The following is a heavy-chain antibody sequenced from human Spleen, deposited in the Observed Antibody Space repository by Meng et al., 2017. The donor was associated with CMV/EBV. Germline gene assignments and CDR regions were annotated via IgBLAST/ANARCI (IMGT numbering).Heavy chain of an antibody. CDR2: ISAYNGNT. Sequence: ASVQVSCKASGYTFTSYGISWVRQAPGQGLEWMGWISAYNGNTNYAQKLQGRVTMTTDTSTSTAYMELRSLRSDDTAVYYCARDYTYYYGSGSLYYFDYWGQGTLVTVSS. CDR3: ARDYTYYYGSGSLYYFDY. CDR1: GYTFTSYG. J-gene: IGHJ4*02. V-gene: IGHV1-18*01. D-gene: IGHD3-10*01.